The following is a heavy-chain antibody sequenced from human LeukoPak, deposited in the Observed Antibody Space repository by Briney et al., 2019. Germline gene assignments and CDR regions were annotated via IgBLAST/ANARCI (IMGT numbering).Heavy chain of an antibody. CDR3: AREGTTVVTPGYFDY. J-gene: IGHJ4*02. Sequence: GSLRLSCAASGFTFSSYAMSWVRQAPGKGLEWISAISGSGGSTYYADSVKGRFTISRDNSKNTLYLQMNSLRAEDTAVYYCAREGTTVVTPGYFDYWGQGTLVTVSS. D-gene: IGHD4-17*01. CDR1: GFTFSSYA. CDR2: ISGSGGST. V-gene: IGHV3-23*01.